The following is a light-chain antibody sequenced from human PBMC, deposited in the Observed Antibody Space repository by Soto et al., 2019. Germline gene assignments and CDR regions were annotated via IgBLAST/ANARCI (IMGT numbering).Light chain of an antibody. CDR1: QSVSNNH. CDR2: GAS. V-gene: IGKV3-20*01. CDR3: QQYGSSTYT. J-gene: IGKJ2*01. Sequence: EIVLTQSPGSLSLSPRERATLSCRASQSVSNNHLAWYQQKPGQAPRLLIYGASRRATGIPDRFSGSGSGTEFTLTISRLEPEGFAVYYCQQYGSSTYTFGQGTKVDIK.